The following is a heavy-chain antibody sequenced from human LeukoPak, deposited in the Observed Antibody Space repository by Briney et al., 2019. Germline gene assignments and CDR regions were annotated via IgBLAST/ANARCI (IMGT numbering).Heavy chain of an antibody. Sequence: GGSLRLSCAASGFTFSSYSMNRVRQAPGKGLEWVSYISSSSSTIYYADSVKGRFTISRDNAKNSLYLQMNSLRDEDTAVYYCARSMGSYYYYGMDVWGQGTTVTVSS. D-gene: IGHD2/OR15-2a*01. CDR2: ISSSSSTI. V-gene: IGHV3-48*02. J-gene: IGHJ6*02. CDR3: ARSMGSYYYYGMDV. CDR1: GFTFSSYS.